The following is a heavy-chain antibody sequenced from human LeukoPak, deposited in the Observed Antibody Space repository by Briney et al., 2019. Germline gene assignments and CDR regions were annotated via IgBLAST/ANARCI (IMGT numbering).Heavy chain of an antibody. CDR3: TTDWLDGDFWSGYPGDPRHAFDI. D-gene: IGHD3-3*01. J-gene: IGHJ3*02. Sequence: GGSLRLSCAASGFTFSNAWMSWVRQAPGKGLEWVGRIKSKTDGGTTDYAAPVKGRFTISRDDSKNTLYLQMNSLKTEDTAVYYCTTDWLDGDFWSGYPGDPRHAFDIWGQGTMVTVSS. V-gene: IGHV3-15*01. CDR2: IKSKTDGGTT. CDR1: GFTFSNAW.